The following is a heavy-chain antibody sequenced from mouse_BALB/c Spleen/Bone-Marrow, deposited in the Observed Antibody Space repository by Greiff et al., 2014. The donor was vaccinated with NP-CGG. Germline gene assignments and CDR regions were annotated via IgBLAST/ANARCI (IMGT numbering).Heavy chain of an antibody. Sequence: QVQLKQSGAELVKPGASVKLSCKTSGYTFTSYWIQWVKQRPGQGLGWIGEIFPGTGTTYYNEKFKGKATLTIDTSSSTAYMQRRSLTSKDSAFYFCAREGSRLRGYFDVWGAGTTVTVSS. D-gene: IGHD1-1*01. J-gene: IGHJ1*01. CDR3: AREGSRLRGYFDV. CDR1: GYTFTSYW. V-gene: IGHV1S132*01. CDR2: IFPGTGTT.